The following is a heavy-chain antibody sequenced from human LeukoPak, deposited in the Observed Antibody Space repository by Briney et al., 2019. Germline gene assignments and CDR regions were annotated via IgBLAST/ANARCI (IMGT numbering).Heavy chain of an antibody. J-gene: IGHJ4*02. Sequence: SETLSLTCTVSGGSISSYYWSWIRQPPGKGLEWIGYIYYSGTTNYNPSLKSRVTISVDTSKNQFSLKLSSVTAADTAVYYCVRGVYVAAAQYGYWGQGTLVTVSS. D-gene: IGHD6-13*01. V-gene: IGHV4-59*01. CDR2: IYYSGTT. CDR3: VRGVYVAAAQYGY. CDR1: GGSISSYY.